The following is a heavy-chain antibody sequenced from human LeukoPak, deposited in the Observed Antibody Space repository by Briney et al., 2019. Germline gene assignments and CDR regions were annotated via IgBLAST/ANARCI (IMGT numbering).Heavy chain of an antibody. CDR2: ISSSGSTI. V-gene: IGHV3-48*03. CDR3: AELGITMIGGV. J-gene: IGHJ6*04. D-gene: IGHD3-10*02. CDR1: GFTFSTYE. Sequence: PGGSLRLSCEASGFTFSTYEMNWVRQTPGKGLEWVSYISSSGSTIYYADSVKGRFTISRDNAKNSLYLQMNSLRAEDTAVYYCAELGITMIGGVWGEGTTVTISS.